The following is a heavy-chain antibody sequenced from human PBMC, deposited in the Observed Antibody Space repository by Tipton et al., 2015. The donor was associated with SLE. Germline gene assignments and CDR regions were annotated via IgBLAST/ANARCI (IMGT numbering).Heavy chain of an antibody. CDR1: DGSLSSDY. CDR3: AREFLNPVTTVHYYFDL. CDR2: IHFSGLT. Sequence: TLSLTCTVSDGSLSSDYWSWIRQPAGKGLEWIGRIHFSGLTHYNPSLKSRLTMSLDTSQNQFSLKLSSMTAADTAVYYCAREFLNPVTTVHYYFDLWGRGTLVTVSS. D-gene: IGHD4-11*01. V-gene: IGHV4-4*07. J-gene: IGHJ2*01.